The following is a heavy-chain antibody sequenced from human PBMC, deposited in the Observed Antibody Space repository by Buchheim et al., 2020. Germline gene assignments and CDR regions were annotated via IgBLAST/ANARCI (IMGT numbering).Heavy chain of an antibody. CDR3: AKTMIVVVTHPPDY. CDR1: GFTFSSYA. D-gene: IGHD3-22*01. Sequence: VQLVESGGGVVQPGRSLRLSCAASGFTFSSYAMHWVRQAPGKGLEWVAVISYDGSNKYYADSVKGRFTISRDNSKNTLYLQMNSLRAEDTAVYYCAKTMIVVVTHPPDYWGQGTL. J-gene: IGHJ4*02. V-gene: IGHV3-30-3*01. CDR2: ISYDGSNK.